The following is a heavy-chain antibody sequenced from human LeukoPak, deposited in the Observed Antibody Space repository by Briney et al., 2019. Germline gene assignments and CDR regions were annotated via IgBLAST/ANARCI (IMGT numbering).Heavy chain of an antibody. J-gene: IGHJ6*03. CDR3: ASTLCSDDNCYFDYYYYMDV. CDR2: ISSSSSYI. CDR1: GFIFSTYS. V-gene: IGHV3-21*01. D-gene: IGHD2-15*01. Sequence: GGSLRLSCAASGFIFSTYSMNWVRQAPGKGLEWVSSISSSSSYIYYADSVKGRFTISRDNAKNSLDLQMNSVRAEDTAVYYCASTLCSDDNCYFDYYYYMDVWGKGTTVTISS.